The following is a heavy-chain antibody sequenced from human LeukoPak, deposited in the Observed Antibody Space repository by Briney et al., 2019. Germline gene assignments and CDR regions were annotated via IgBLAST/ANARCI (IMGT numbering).Heavy chain of an antibody. CDR1: GFTFSGSA. CDR3: TRHNYYEDGFDY. Sequence: PGGSLRLSCAASGFTFSGSAMHWVRQASGKGLEWVGRIRSKANIYATSYAASVKGRFTISRDDSKNTAYLQMNSLKTEDTAVYYCTRHNYYEDGFDYWGQGTLVTVSS. D-gene: IGHD3-22*01. V-gene: IGHV3-73*01. CDR2: IRSKANIYAT. J-gene: IGHJ4*02.